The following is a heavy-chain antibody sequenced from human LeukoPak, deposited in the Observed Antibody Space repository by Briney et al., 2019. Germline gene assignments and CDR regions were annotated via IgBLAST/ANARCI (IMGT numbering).Heavy chain of an antibody. D-gene: IGHD6-13*01. CDR3: AREAGYSSSWHINY. V-gene: IGHV3-48*04. CDR1: GFTFSTYA. J-gene: IGHJ4*01. CDR2: ISGSGSTI. Sequence: GGSLRLSCAASGFTFSTYAMSWVRQAPGKGLEWVSAISGSGSTIYYADSVKGRFTISRDNAKNSLYLQMNSLRAEDTAVYYCAREAGYSSSWHINYWGQGTLVTVSS.